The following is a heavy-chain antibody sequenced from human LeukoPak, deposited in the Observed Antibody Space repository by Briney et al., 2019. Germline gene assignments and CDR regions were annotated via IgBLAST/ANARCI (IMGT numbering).Heavy chain of an antibody. D-gene: IGHD5-18*01. Sequence: SETLSLTCAVSGYSISSGYYWGCIRQPPGKGLEWIGSIYHSGSTYYNPSLKSRVTISLDTSKNQFSLKLRSVTAADTAVYYCARGSVTAMVANWFDPWGQGTLVTVSS. CDR1: GYSISSGYY. J-gene: IGHJ5*02. CDR3: ARGSVTAMVANWFDP. V-gene: IGHV4-38-2*01. CDR2: IYHSGST.